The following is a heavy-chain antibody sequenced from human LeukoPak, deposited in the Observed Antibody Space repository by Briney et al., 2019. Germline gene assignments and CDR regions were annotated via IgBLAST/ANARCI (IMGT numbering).Heavy chain of an antibody. CDR3: VKDSADNWFDP. CDR2: ISSNGGST. V-gene: IGHV3-64D*09. Sequence: GGSLRLSCSASGFTCSSYAMHWVRQAPGKGLEYVSAISSNGGSTYYADSVKGRFTISRDNSKNTLYLQMSSLRAEDTAVYYCVKDSADNWFDPWGQGTLVTVPS. J-gene: IGHJ5*02. CDR1: GFTCSSYA.